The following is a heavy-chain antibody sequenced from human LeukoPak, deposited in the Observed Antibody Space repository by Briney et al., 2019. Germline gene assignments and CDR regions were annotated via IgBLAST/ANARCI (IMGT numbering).Heavy chain of an antibody. CDR3: ARETYYGSGSNYYYYMDV. Sequence: PSETLSLTCTVSGGSISSYYWSWIRQPAGKGLEWIGRIYTSGSTNYNPSLKSRVTMSVDTSKNQFSLKLSSVTAADTAVYYCARETYYGSGSNYYYYMDVWGKGTTVTISS. CDR2: IYTSGST. D-gene: IGHD3-10*01. CDR1: GGSISSYY. J-gene: IGHJ6*03. V-gene: IGHV4-4*07.